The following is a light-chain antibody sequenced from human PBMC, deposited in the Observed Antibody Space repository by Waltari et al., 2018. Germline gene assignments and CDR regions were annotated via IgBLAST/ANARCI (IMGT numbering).Light chain of an antibody. CDR1: NIGSKS. CDR2: YND. J-gene: IGLJ3*02. Sequence: SDVLTQTPSVSVAPGTTATITCGRQNIGSKSVHWYQQKAGQAPVLVIYYNDDRPSGIPARFTGSNSGNTATLTSRRVEAGDEADYYCQVWDDSTAQGVFGGGTTLTVL. CDR3: QVWDDSTAQGV. V-gene: IGLV3-21*04.